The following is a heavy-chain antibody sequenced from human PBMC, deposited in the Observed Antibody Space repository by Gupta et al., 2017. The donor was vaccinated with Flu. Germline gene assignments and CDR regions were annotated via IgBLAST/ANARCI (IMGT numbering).Heavy chain of an antibody. V-gene: IGHV4-34*01. Sequence: QVQLQQWGAGLLKPSETLSLTCAVYGGSFSGYYWSWLRQPPGKGPEWLGEINHSGSTNYNPSLKSRVTISVDTSKNQFSLKLSSVTAADTAVYYCARGKAPKIKAGYCSGGSCSPRGWFDPWGQGTLVTVSS. J-gene: IGHJ5*02. D-gene: IGHD2-15*01. CDR3: ARGKAPKIKAGYCSGGSCSPRGWFDP. CDR2: INHSGST. CDR1: GGSFSGYY.